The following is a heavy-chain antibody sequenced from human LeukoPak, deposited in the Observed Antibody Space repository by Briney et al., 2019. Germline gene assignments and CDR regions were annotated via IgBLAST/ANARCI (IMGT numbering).Heavy chain of an antibody. CDR1: GFTFSRYW. Sequence: GGSLRLSCVASGFTFSRYWMSWVRQVPRKGLEWVANIKQGGGEIYYVDSVKGRFTISRDNAKNSLYLQMSNLRAEDTAVYFCARGGGLDVWGQGATVTVSS. J-gene: IGHJ6*02. D-gene: IGHD3-16*01. CDR2: IKQGGGEI. V-gene: IGHV3-7*03. CDR3: ARGGGLDV.